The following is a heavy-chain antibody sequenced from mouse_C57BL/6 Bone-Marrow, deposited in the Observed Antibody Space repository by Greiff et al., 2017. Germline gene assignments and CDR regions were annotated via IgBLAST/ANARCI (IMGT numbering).Heavy chain of an antibody. V-gene: IGHV1-69*01. Sequence: QVQLQQPGAELVMPGASVKLSCKASGYTFTSYWMHWVKQRPGQGLEWIGEIDPSDSYTNYNQKFKGKSKLTVDKSSSTAYMQLSSLTSEDSAVYDCARSNWDPYYAMDYGVQGTAVTVSA. D-gene: IGHD4-1*01. J-gene: IGHJ4*01. CDR2: IDPSDSYT. CDR1: GYTFTSYW. CDR3: ARSNWDPYYAMDY.